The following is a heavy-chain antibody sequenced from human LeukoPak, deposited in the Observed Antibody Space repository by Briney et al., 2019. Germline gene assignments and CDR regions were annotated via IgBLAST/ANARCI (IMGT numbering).Heavy chain of an antibody. J-gene: IGHJ6*02. D-gene: IGHD4-17*01. CDR1: GGSISGYY. V-gene: IGHV4-59*01. CDR2: IYYSGST. CDR3: ARDSRGDYADYYYYGMDV. Sequence: SETLSLTCTVSGGSISGYYWTWIRQPPGKGLEWIGYIYYSGSTNYNPSLKSRVTISVDTSKNQFSLKLSSVTAADTAVYYCARDSRGDYADYYYYGMDVWGQGTTVTVSS.